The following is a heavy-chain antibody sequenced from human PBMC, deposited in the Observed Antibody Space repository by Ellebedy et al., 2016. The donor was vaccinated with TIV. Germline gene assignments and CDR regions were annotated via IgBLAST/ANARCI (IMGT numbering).Heavy chain of an antibody. CDR3: ARSPSYSSGWYPDLEEYYDYGMDV. CDR2: IFYSGST. CDR1: GGSISSYY. J-gene: IGHJ6*02. V-gene: IGHV4-59*08. D-gene: IGHD6-19*01. Sequence: MPSETLSITCTVSGGSISSYYWSWIRQPPGKGLEWIAYIFYSGSTNYSPSLKSRVTISLDTSKNQFSLRLSSVTAADTAVYYCARSPSYSSGWYPDLEEYYDYGMDVWGQGTTVTVSS.